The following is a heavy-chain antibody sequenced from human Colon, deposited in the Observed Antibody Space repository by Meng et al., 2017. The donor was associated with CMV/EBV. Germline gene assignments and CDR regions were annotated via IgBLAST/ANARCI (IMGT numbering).Heavy chain of an antibody. V-gene: IGHV4-39*02. CDR1: GGSINTNTYY. D-gene: IGHD2-2*01. CDR3: AGGSLPVTLGDGFEI. Sequence: SEPLSLTCTVSGGSINTNTYYWAWIRQSPGKGLEWIGTFYSGGTSSFNPSLKSRVTISIDTSKNQFSLKMNSTTAADTAIYFCAGGSLPVTLGDGFEIWGQGTLVTVSS. J-gene: IGHJ3*02. CDR2: FYSGGTS.